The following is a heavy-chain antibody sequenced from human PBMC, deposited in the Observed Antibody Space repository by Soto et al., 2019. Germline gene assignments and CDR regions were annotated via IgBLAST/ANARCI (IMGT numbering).Heavy chain of an antibody. CDR3: AREVYADYAYDMDV. CDR1: GGSISSGGYY. V-gene: IGHV4-31*03. CDR2: IYYSGST. D-gene: IGHD4-17*01. Sequence: SETLSLSCTVSGGSISSGGYYWSWIRQHPGKGLEWVGYIYYSGSTYYNPSLKSRVTISVDTSKNQFSLKLSSVTAADTAVYYCAREVYADYAYDMDVWGHGTTVTVS. J-gene: IGHJ6*02.